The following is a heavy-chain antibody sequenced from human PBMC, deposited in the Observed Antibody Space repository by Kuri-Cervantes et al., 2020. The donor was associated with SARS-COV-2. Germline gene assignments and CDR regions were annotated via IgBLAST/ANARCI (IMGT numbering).Heavy chain of an antibody. V-gene: IGHV3-53*01. J-gene: IGHJ6*03. CDR1: GVTVSSNY. Sequence: GGSLRLSCAASGVTVSSNYMSWVRQAPGKGLEWVSVIYSGGSTYYADSVKGRFTISRDNSKNTLYLQMNSLRAEDTAVYYCARWGGSSWYQKYYYYMDVWGKGTTVTVSS. CDR2: IYSGGST. CDR3: ARWGGSSWYQKYYYYMDV. D-gene: IGHD6-13*01.